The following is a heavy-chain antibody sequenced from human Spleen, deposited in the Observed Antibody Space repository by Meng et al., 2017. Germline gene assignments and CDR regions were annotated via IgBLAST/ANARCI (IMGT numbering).Heavy chain of an antibody. CDR3: ARGPTTMAHDFDY. D-gene: IGHD4-11*01. CDR1: GVALSGDY. Sequence: QVQLQQWVPGLLKPSGPLHLTCAVSGVALSGDYWSWIRQPPGKGLEWIGESNHSGSTNYNPSLESRATISVDTSQNNLSLKLSSVTAADSAVYYCARGPTTMAHDFDYWGQGTLVTVSS. V-gene: IGHV4-34*01. CDR2: SNHSGST. J-gene: IGHJ4*02.